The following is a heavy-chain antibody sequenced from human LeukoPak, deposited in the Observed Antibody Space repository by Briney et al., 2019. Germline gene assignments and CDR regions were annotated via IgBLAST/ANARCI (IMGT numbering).Heavy chain of an antibody. CDR2: IYYSGST. CDR3: ARASGYCSSTSCYPLYYGMDV. Sequence: SSETLSLTCTVSGGSISSYYWSWIRQPPGKGLEWIGYIYYSGSTNYNPSLKSRVTISVDTSKNQFSLKLSSVTAADTAVYYCARASGYCSSTSCYPLYYGMDVWGQGTTVTVSS. J-gene: IGHJ6*02. CDR1: GGSISSYY. D-gene: IGHD2-2*01. V-gene: IGHV4-59*01.